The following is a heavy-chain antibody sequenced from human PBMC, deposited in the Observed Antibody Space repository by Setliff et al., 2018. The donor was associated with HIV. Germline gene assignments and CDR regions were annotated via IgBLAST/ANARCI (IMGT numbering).Heavy chain of an antibody. V-gene: IGHV4-34*01. J-gene: IGHJ6*03. CDR2: INHSGST. D-gene: IGHD3-16*02. CDR3: ARGLPGTYRYSYYYYYMDV. CDR1: GGSFSGYY. Sequence: TLSLTCAVYGGSFSGYYWSWIRQPPGKGLEWIGEINHSGSTNCNPSLKSRVTISIDTSKNQFSLKVSSVTAADTALYYCARGLPGTYRYSYYYYYMDVWDKGTTVTVSS.